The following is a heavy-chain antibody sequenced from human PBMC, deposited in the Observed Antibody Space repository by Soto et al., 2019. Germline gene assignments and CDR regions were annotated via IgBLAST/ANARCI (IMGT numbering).Heavy chain of an antibody. CDR1: GGSVNSGNYY. CDR2: MSHSGGT. Sequence: QVQLQQWGAGLLKPSETLSLTCAVFGGSVNSGNYYWSWIRQPPGKGLEWIGEMSHSGGTHFNPSLKSRVTISVDTSKNQVSLTMSSVTAADTAIYYCARVERGTATTVVDAFDIWGPGTMVTVSS. CDR3: ARVERGTATTVVDAFDI. J-gene: IGHJ3*02. D-gene: IGHD1-1*01. V-gene: IGHV4-34*01.